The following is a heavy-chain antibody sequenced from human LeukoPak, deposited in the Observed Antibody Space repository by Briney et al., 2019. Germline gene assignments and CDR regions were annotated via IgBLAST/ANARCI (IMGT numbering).Heavy chain of an antibody. V-gene: IGHV3-30*02. CDR3: AQDLAYGDYAEYMDV. Sequence: PGGSLRLSCAASGFTFSSYGMHWVRQDPGKGLDWVAFIRYDGSSKYYADSVKGRFTISRDNSKNTLYLQMNSLRAEDTAVYFCAQDLAYGDYAEYMDVWGKGTTVTVTS. J-gene: IGHJ6*03. CDR1: GFTFSSYG. D-gene: IGHD4-17*01. CDR2: IRYDGSSK.